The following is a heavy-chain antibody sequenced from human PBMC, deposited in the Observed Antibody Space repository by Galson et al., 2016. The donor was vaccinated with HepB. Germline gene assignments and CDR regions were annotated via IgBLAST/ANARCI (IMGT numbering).Heavy chain of an antibody. CDR1: GYTFTKYA. Sequence: SVKVSCKASGYTFTKYALNWVRQAPGQGLEWLGWINTNTGNPTYAQDFTGHFVFSLDTSVSTTYLQITSLKAGDTAVYYCARVGYCGDDCYAFDYWGPGTLVSVSS. V-gene: IGHV7-4-1*02. CDR3: ARVGYCGDDCYAFDY. J-gene: IGHJ4*02. CDR2: INTNTGNP. D-gene: IGHD2-21*02.